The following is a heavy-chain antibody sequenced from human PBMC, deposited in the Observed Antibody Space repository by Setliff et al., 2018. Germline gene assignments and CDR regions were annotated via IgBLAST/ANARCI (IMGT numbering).Heavy chain of an antibody. J-gene: IGHJ4*02. CDR3: ARETYYYDSSGYYPYYFDY. CDR1: GFAFRTHP. CDR2: TSYDGINQ. D-gene: IGHD3-22*01. Sequence: PGGSLRLSCAASGFAFRTHPMHWVRQAQGKGLEWLAVTSYDGINQYYADSVKGRFSISRDKSRNTLYLQMTSLRAEDAAVYYCARETYYYDSSGYYPYYFDYWGQGTLVTVSS. V-gene: IGHV3-30*01.